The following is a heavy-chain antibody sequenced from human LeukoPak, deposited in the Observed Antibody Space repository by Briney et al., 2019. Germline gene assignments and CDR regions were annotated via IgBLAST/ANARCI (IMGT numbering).Heavy chain of an antibody. Sequence: SVKISCKVSGGDLNNYPIAWVRQAPGQGREWMGGISPIFGTTNYAQRFHNRVLITADNSTNTAYMELSGLTSDDTAVYYCARVAGEETAAALHPWGQGSLVTVSS. CDR2: ISPIFGTT. CDR1: GGDLNNYP. D-gene: IGHD2-2*02. V-gene: IGHV1-69*06. CDR3: ARVAGEETAAALHP. J-gene: IGHJ4*02.